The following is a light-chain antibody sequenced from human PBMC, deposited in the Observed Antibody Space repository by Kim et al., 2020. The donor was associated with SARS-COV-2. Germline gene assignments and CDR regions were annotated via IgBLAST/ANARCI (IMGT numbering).Light chain of an antibody. Sequence: NFMLTQPHSVSESPGKTVTISCTRSSGSIDDNYVQWYQQRPGGVPIIVIYEDDQRPSGVSDRFSGSIDNSSNSASLTNSGLKTEDEADYYCQSYNRSNVVFGGGTQLTVL. J-gene: IGLJ2*01. CDR2: EDD. CDR1: SGSIDDNY. V-gene: IGLV6-57*04. CDR3: QSYNRSNVV.